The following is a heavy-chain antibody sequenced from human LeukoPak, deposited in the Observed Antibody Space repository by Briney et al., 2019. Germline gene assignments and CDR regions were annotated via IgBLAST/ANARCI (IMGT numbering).Heavy chain of an antibody. CDR2: IYCSGST. CDR1: GGSISSNSYY. J-gene: IGHJ4*02. V-gene: IGHV4-39*02. D-gene: IGHD3-16*01. CDR3: ARWGSYAFDF. Sequence: PSETLSLTCTVSGGSISSNSYYWGWIRQPPGKGLEWIGSIYCSGSTYYNPSLKSRVTISVDTSKIHLSLKLSSVTAADTAVYYCARWGSYAFDFWGQGTLVTVSS.